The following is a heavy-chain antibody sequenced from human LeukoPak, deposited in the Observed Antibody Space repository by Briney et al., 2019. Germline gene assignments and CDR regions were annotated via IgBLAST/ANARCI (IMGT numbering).Heavy chain of an antibody. Sequence: GGSLRLSCAASGFIFSSYSMNWVRQTPGKGLEWLSSISHSSSYISYADSVKGRLTISRDNAKNSLYLQMNSLRAEDTAVYYCAKVSEWLLLEGYFDYWGQGTLVTVSS. CDR3: AKVSEWLLLEGYFDY. CDR1: GFIFSSYS. J-gene: IGHJ4*02. V-gene: IGHV3-21*01. D-gene: IGHD3-22*01. CDR2: ISHSSSYI.